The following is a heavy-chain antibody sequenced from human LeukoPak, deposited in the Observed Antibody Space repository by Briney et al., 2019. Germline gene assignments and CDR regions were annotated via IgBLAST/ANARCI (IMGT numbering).Heavy chain of an antibody. Sequence: GGSLRLSCAASGFTFSSYGMHWVRQAPGKGLEWVAVIWYDGSNKYYADSVKGRFTISRDNSKNTLYLQMNSLRAEDTAVYYCARARPYSSSWYNYYGLDVWGQGTTVTVSS. CDR1: GFTFSSYG. CDR2: IWYDGSNK. V-gene: IGHV3-33*01. J-gene: IGHJ6*02. D-gene: IGHD6-13*01. CDR3: ARARPYSSSWYNYYGLDV.